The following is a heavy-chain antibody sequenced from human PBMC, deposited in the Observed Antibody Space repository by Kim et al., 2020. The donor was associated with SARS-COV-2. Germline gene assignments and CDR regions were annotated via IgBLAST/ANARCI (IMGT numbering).Heavy chain of an antibody. Sequence: GGSLRLSCAASGFTFSSYGMHWVRQAPGKGQEWVAVIWYDGSNKYYADSVKGRFTISRDNSKNTLYLQMNSLRAEDTAVYYCARDELGIAVAGTTYYYYYGMGVWGQGTTVTVSS. V-gene: IGHV3-33*01. CDR3: ARDELGIAVAGTTYYYYYGMGV. CDR2: IWYDGSNK. D-gene: IGHD6-19*01. J-gene: IGHJ6*02. CDR1: GFTFSSYG.